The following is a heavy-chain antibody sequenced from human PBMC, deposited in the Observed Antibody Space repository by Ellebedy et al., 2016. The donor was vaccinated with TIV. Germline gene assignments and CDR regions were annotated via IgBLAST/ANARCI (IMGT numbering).Heavy chain of an antibody. D-gene: IGHD2-2*02. CDR1: GGSSNNYY. CDR3: AKWTVGYCSSASCYTGDY. CDR2: FNLGGTT. Sequence: MPGGSLRLSCAVYGGSSNNYYWSWIRQLPGKGLEWIGEFNLGGTTNYNPSLKSRVTISVDTSKNQFSLKLNSVTAADTAVYYCAKWTVGYCSSASCYTGDYWGQGSLVTVSS. J-gene: IGHJ4*02. V-gene: IGHV4-34*01.